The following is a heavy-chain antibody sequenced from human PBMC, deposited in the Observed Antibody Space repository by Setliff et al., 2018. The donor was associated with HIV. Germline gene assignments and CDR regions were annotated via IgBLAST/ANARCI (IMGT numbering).Heavy chain of an antibody. J-gene: IGHJ4*02. CDR3: ARGRDLLVLCD. D-gene: IGHD2-8*02. Sequence: ASVKVSCKTSGYTFTGYYMHWVRQAPGQGLEWMGWINPNSGGTTYAQKFQGRVTMTRDTSISTVYMELSRLRSDDTAVYYCARGRDLLVLCDWGQGTLVTVSS. V-gene: IGHV1-2*02. CDR2: INPNSGGT. CDR1: GYTFTGYY.